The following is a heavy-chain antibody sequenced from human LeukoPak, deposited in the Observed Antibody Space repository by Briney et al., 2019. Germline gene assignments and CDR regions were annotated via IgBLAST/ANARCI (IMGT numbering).Heavy chain of an antibody. V-gene: IGHV4-38-2*02. J-gene: IGHJ4*02. CDR3: ARLRAARYFFDY. CDR2: IYHSGST. D-gene: IGHD6-6*01. Sequence: PSETLSLTCTVSGYSISSGYYWGWIRQPPGKGLEWIGSIYHSGSTYYNPSLKSRVTMSVDTPKKHFSLNLTSVNAADTAVYYCARLRAARYFFDYWGQGARVTVSS. CDR1: GYSISSGYY.